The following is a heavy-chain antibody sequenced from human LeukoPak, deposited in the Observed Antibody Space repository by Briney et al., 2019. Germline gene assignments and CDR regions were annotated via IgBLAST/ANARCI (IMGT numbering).Heavy chain of an antibody. J-gene: IGHJ4*02. CDR1: GFTFTSYT. V-gene: IGHV3-21*04. CDR2: ISGSSNHI. CDR3: ARDGYGDYYLDY. Sequence: GSLRLSCAASGFTFTSYTINWVRQAPGKGLEWVSSISGSSNHIYYADSVKGRFTISRDNAENSLYLQMNSLRAEDTAVYYCARDGYGDYYLDYWGQGAVVTVSS. D-gene: IGHD4-17*01.